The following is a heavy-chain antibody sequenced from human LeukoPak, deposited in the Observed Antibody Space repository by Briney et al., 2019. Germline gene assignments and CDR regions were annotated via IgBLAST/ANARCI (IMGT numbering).Heavy chain of an antibody. CDR1: GYSFSNYW. CDR3: ARRDGSYYRY. J-gene: IGHJ4*02. CDR2: IYPGDSDT. D-gene: IGHD3-10*01. Sequence: GESLKISCKGSGYSFSNYWIGWVRQMPGKGLECMGIIYPGDSDTRYSPSFQGQITISADKSISTAYLQWSSLKASDTAMYYCARRDGSYYRYWGQGSLVTVSS. V-gene: IGHV5-51*01.